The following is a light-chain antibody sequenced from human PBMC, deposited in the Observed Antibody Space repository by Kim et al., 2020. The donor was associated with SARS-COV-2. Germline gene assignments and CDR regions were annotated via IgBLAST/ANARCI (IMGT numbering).Light chain of an antibody. Sequence: VAPGKTARITCGGNNIGRKSVHWYQQKPGQAPVLAIYYDTDRPSGIPERFSGSNSGNTATLTISRVEAGDGADYYCQVWDSSSGYVFGTGTKVTVL. CDR1: NIGRKS. J-gene: IGLJ1*01. CDR3: QVWDSSSGYV. CDR2: YDT. V-gene: IGLV3-21*04.